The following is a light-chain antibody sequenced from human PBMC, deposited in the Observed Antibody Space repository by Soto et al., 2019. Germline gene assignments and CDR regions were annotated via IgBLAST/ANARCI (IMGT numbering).Light chain of an antibody. V-gene: IGKV3-11*01. Sequence: EIVLTQSPGTLSLSPWERATLSCRASQSVSSYLAWYQQKPGQAPRLLLYDASNRATDIPARFSGSGSGTDFTLTISSLEPPDFAVYYCQQRSNWQGATFGGGTKVDIK. CDR2: DAS. J-gene: IGKJ4*01. CDR3: QQRSNWQGAT. CDR1: QSVSSY.